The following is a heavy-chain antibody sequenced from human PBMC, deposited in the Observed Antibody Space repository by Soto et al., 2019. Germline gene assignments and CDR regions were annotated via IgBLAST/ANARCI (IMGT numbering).Heavy chain of an antibody. J-gene: IGHJ4*02. CDR2: MNPNSGNT. D-gene: IGHD3-22*01. V-gene: IGHV1-8*01. Sequence: QVQLVQSGAEVKKPGASVKVSCKASGYTFTSYDINWVRQATGQGLEWMGWMNPNSGNTGYAQKFQGRVTMTRNTSRSTAYMELSSLRSEDTAVYYCARGFRTYYYDSSGYYYVGDYWGQGTLVTVSS. CDR1: GYTFTSYD. CDR3: ARGFRTYYYDSSGYYYVGDY.